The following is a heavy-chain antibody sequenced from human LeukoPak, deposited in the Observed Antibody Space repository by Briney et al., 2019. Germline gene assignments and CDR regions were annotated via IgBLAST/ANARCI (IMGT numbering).Heavy chain of an antibody. CDR1: GFSFSDYT. J-gene: IGHJ4*02. V-gene: IGHV3-30-3*01. CDR3: ARDPLRGIPDYFDY. Sequence: GGSLRLSCAASGFSFSDYTMHWVRQAPGKGLEWVAVISYDAGTKHYADSVKGRFTISRDNSKNTLYLQMNSLRPENTAMYYCARDPLRGIPDYFDYWGQGTLVTVSS. CDR2: ISYDAGTK. D-gene: IGHD2-21*01.